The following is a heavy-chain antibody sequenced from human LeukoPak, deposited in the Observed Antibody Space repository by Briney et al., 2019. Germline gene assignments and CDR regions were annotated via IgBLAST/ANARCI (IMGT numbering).Heavy chain of an antibody. CDR2: MYHSGST. Sequence: SETLSLTCTVSGGSISSSSYYWGWIRQPPGKGLEWIGSMYHSGSTYYNPSLKSRVTISVGTSKNQFSLKLSSVTAADTAVYYCARQDYDILTGYYPPDYWGQGTLVTVSS. D-gene: IGHD3-9*01. J-gene: IGHJ4*02. CDR1: GGSISSSSYY. V-gene: IGHV4-39*01. CDR3: ARQDYDILTGYYPPDY.